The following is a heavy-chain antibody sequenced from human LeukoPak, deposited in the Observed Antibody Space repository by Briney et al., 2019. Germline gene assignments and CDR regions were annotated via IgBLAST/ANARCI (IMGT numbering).Heavy chain of an antibody. CDR3: AKSYSYGSGSYFKTFDY. V-gene: IGHV3-23*01. D-gene: IGHD3-10*01. CDR1: GFTFSNYA. J-gene: IGHJ4*02. CDR2: ISDNGGRT. Sequence: GGSLRLSCAASGFTFSNYAMSWVRQVPGKGLEWVSAISDNGGRTYYVDSVRDRFTISRDNSKNTLYLQMNSLRAEGTAVYYCAKSYSYGSGSYFKTFDYWGQGTLVTVSS.